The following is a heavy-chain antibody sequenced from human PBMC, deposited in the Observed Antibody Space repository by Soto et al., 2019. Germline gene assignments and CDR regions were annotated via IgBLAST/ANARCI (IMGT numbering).Heavy chain of an antibody. V-gene: IGHV3-49*03. CDR3: TRDPEVTTPPRPPWEQKHYYMDV. D-gene: IGHD4-17*01. Sequence: GGSLRLSCTASGFTFGDYAMSWFRQAPGKGLEWVGFIRSKAYGGTTEYAASVKGRFTISRDDSKSIAYLQMNSLKTEDTAVYYCTRDPEVTTPPRPPWEQKHYYMDVWGKGTTVTVSS. J-gene: IGHJ6*03. CDR2: IRSKAYGGTT. CDR1: GFTFGDYA.